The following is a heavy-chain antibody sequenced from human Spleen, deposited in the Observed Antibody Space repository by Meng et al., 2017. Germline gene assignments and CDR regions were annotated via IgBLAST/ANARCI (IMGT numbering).Heavy chain of an antibody. CDR1: GDSISSRSYY. D-gene: IGHD3-22*01. V-gene: IGHV4-39*07. Sequence: RQPQESGPGLRKPSKTLSLTCTFSGDSISSRSYYVAWIRPPPGKGLEWIGSIYYAGTTYSGPSLKSRVTISVDTSKTQFSLKLSSVTAADTAVYYCAGERISTGFHEIDYWGQGTLVTVSS. CDR3: AGERISTGFHEIDY. J-gene: IGHJ4*02. CDR2: IYYAGTT.